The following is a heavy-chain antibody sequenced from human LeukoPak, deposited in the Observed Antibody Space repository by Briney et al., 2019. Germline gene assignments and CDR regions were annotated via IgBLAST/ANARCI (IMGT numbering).Heavy chain of an antibody. CDR3: AREWLVPSSAFDY. V-gene: IGHV4-34*01. Sequence: SETLSLTCAVYGGSFSGYYWSWIRQPPGKGLEWIREINHSGSTNYNPSLKSRVTISVDTSKNQFSLKLSSVTAADTAVYYCAREWLVPSSAFDYWGQGTLVAVSS. CDR1: GGSFSGYY. D-gene: IGHD6-19*01. CDR2: INHSGST. J-gene: IGHJ4*02.